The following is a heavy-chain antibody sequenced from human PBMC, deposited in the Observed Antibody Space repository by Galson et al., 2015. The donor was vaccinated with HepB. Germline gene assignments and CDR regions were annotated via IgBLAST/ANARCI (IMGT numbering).Heavy chain of an antibody. D-gene: IGHD6-13*01. CDR3: ASTRSSWYPYFDY. CDR1: GFTVSFNY. CDR2: IYSGGRA. V-gene: IGHV3-66*02. J-gene: IGHJ4*02. Sequence: SLRLSCAASGFTVSFNYMSWVRQAPGKGLEWVSVIYSGGRAYYADSVKGRFTISGDNSKNTLYIQMNSLRAEDTAVYYCASTRSSWYPYFDYWGQGTLVTVSS.